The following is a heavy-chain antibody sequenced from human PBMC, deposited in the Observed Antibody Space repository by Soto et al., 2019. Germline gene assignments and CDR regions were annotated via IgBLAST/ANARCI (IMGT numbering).Heavy chain of an antibody. CDR3: ARGPYSSSWLNWFDP. D-gene: IGHD6-13*01. CDR2: INHSGST. CDR1: GDR. Sequence: GDRRSLINQPPGKGLEWIGEINHSGSTNYNPSLKSRVTISVDTSKNQFSLKLSSVTAADTAVYYCARGPYSSSWLNWFDPWGQGTLVTVSS. V-gene: IGHV4-34*01. J-gene: IGHJ5*02.